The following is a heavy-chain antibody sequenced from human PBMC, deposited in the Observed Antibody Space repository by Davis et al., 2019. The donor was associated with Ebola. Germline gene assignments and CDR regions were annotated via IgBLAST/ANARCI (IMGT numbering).Heavy chain of an antibody. CDR3: ARDKAYCGGDCYSPADYYYYYGMDV. Sequence: ASVKVSCKASGYTFTGYYMHWVRQAPGQGLEWMGIINPSGGSTSYAQKFQGRVTMTRDTSTSTVYMELSGLRSEDTAVYYCARDKAYCGGDCYSPADYYYYYGMDVWGQGTTVTVSS. D-gene: IGHD2-21*02. J-gene: IGHJ6*02. CDR2: INPSGGST. V-gene: IGHV1-46*01. CDR1: GYTFTGYY.